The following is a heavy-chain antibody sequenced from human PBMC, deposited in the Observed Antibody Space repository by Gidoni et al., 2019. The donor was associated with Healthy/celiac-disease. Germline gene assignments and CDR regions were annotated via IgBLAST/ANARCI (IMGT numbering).Heavy chain of an antibody. CDR1: GFPLSSYE. CDR3: AREPSIFGVALEGVYFDY. V-gene: IGHV3-48*03. CDR2: ISSSGSTI. D-gene: IGHD3-3*01. Sequence: EVQRVESGGGLVQPGGSLRLSCAASGFPLSSYEMNWVRQAPGKGLEWVSYISSSGSTIYYADSVKGRFTISRDNAKNSLYLQMNSLRAEDTAVYYCAREPSIFGVALEGVYFDYWGQGTLVTVSS. J-gene: IGHJ4*02.